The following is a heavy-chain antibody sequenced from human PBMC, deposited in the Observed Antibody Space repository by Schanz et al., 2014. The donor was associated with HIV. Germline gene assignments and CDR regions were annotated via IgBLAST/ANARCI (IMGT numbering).Heavy chain of an antibody. V-gene: IGHV3-30*18. J-gene: IGHJ4*02. CDR2: ISHNGNND. CDR3: AKAGLFFGQLWLGFFDY. D-gene: IGHD5-18*01. CDR1: GFTFSTND. Sequence: QVQLVESGGGVVQPGRSLRLSCAASGFTFSTNDMHWVRQVPGKGLEWVAVISHNGNNDYYAESVKGRVTISSDNSKNTLYLQMNNLKTEDTAVYYCAKAGLFFGQLWLGFFDYWGQGAQVTVSP.